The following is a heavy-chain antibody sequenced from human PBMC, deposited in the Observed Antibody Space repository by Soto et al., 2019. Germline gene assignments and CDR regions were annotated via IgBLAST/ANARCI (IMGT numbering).Heavy chain of an antibody. CDR3: ARAGDDCSAANCYVIDY. D-gene: IGHD2-2*01. J-gene: IGHJ4*02. CDR2: INTGKGNT. Sequence: GASVKVSCKASGYTFTNYAMHWVRQAPGQRLEWMGWINTGKGNTKYSQKFQGRVTITRDTSASTAYMELSSLRSEDTAMYYCARAGDDCSAANCYVIDYWGQGTLVT. CDR1: GYTFTNYA. V-gene: IGHV1-3*04.